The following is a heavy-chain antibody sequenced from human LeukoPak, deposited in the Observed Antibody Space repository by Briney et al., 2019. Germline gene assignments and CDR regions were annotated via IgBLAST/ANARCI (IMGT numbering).Heavy chain of an antibody. J-gene: IGHJ4*02. Sequence: GGSLRLSCAASGFTFSSYSMNWVRQAPGKGLEWVSYISSSSSTIYYADSVKGRFTISRDNAKNSRYLQMNSLRAEDTAVYYCARDTPLGGTGTGDYWGQGTLVTVSS. CDR3: ARDTPLGGTGTGDY. D-gene: IGHD1-1*01. V-gene: IGHV3-48*01. CDR1: GFTFSSYS. CDR2: ISSSSSTI.